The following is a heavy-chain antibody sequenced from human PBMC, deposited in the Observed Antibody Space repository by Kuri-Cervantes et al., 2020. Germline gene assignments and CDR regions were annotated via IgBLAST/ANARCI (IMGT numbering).Heavy chain of an antibody. CDR2: ISNSGGST. Sequence: GESLKISCTASGFTFSSYVMRWVRQAPGKGLEWVPGISNSGGSTYYAASVKGRFTISRDNANNSLYLQINSLRAEDTSLYYCAKGRLRYCSSTSCYDVLDIWGQGTMVTVSS. J-gene: IGHJ3*02. D-gene: IGHD2-2*01. CDR3: AKGRLRYCSSTSCYDVLDI. CDR1: GFTFSSYV. V-gene: IGHV3-23*01.